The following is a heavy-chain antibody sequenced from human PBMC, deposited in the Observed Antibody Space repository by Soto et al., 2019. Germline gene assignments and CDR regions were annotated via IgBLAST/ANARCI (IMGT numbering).Heavy chain of an antibody. Sequence: DVQLVESGGGLIQPGGSLRLSCAASGLTVSGKKYIAWVRQAPGKGLEWVSGVYDVDGTYYADSVKGRFTISRDTSKTIVFLEMNDLRPDDTAVYYCASWLLREHAYDVWGLGTTATVSS. CDR2: VYDVDGT. CDR3: ASWLLREHAYDV. J-gene: IGHJ3*01. CDR1: GLTVSGKKY. D-gene: IGHD1-26*01. V-gene: IGHV3-53*01.